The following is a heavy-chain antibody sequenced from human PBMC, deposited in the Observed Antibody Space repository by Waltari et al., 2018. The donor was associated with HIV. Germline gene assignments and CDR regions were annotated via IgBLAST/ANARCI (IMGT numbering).Heavy chain of an antibody. CDR2: ISYDGSNK. CDR3: ASQAGYSSSYFDY. D-gene: IGHD6-13*01. Sequence: QVQLVESGGGVVQPGRSLRLSCAASGFTFSSYAINWVRQAPGKGLEWVAVISYDGSNKYYADAVKGRFTISRDNSKNTLYLQMNSLRAEDTAVYYCASQAGYSSSYFDYWGQGTLVTVSS. CDR1: GFTFSSYA. J-gene: IGHJ4*02. V-gene: IGHV3-30*04.